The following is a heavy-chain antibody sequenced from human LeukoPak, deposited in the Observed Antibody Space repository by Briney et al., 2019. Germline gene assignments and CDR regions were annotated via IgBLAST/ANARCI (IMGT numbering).Heavy chain of an antibody. D-gene: IGHD4-17*01. CDR3: ARGGYGAQALDY. CDR1: GFTFSSYS. J-gene: IGHJ4*02. V-gene: IGHV3-7*01. Sequence: GGSLRLSCAASGFTFSSYSMNWVRQAPGKGLEWVANIKQDGREKYYVDSMKGRLTISRDNAKNSLYLQMNSLRAEDTAVYYCARGGYGAQALDYWGQGTLVTVSS. CDR2: IKQDGREK.